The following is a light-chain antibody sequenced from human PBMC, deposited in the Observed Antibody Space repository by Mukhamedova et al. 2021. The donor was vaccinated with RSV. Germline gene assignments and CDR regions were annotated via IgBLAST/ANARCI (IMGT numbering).Light chain of an antibody. CDR3: QQSYNEPFT. CDR2: TAS. J-gene: IGKJ4*01. Sequence: WYQRRVHGKAPKLLIYTASSLYTGVPSRFSGGGSGTDGTLTISSLQPEDFATYHCQQSYNEPFTFGGGTKVEVK. V-gene: IGKV1-39*01.